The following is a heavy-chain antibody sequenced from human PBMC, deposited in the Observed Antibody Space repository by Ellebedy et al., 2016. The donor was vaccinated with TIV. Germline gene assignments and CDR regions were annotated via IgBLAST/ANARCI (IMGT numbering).Heavy chain of an antibody. CDR1: GGSFSGNY. V-gene: IGHV4-34*01. D-gene: IGHD3-3*01. CDR3: ARGALEILGVVTGYYGLDV. CDR2: INERGST. J-gene: IGHJ6*02. Sequence: MPGGSLRLSCDVYGGSFSGNYWSWIRQPPGKGLEWLGVINERGSTNYNPSLKSRVTISVDTSKNQFSLKLTSASAADTAVYYCARGALEILGVVTGYYGLDVWGQGTTVTVSS.